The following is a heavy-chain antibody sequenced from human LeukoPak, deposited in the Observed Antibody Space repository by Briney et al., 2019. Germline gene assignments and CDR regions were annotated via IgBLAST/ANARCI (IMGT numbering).Heavy chain of an antibody. V-gene: IGHV4-38-2*02. Sequence: PSETLSLTCTVSGYSISSGYYWGWIRQPPGKGLEWIGSIYHSGSTYYNPSLKSRVTISVDTSKNQFSLKLSSVTAADTAVYYCASINWGSYFDYWGQGTLVTVSS. CDR1: GYSISSGYY. CDR3: ASINWGSYFDY. D-gene: IGHD7-27*01. CDR2: IYHSGST. J-gene: IGHJ4*02.